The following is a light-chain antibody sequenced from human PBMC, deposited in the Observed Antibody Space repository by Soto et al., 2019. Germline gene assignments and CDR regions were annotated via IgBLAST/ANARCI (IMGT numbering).Light chain of an antibody. CDR2: SAS. J-gene: IGKJ4*01. Sequence: DIQLTQSPSFLSASVGDTVTITCRASQGMSTYLAWYQQKPGKVPKLLIRSASTLQIGVPPRFSGGGSGTEFTLTISTLQPEDSGIYYCQQLNGYQLAFGGGTNVEIK. V-gene: IGKV1-9*01. CDR1: QGMSTY. CDR3: QQLNGYQLA.